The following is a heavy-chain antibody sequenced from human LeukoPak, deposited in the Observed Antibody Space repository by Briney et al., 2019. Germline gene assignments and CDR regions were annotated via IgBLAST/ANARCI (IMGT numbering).Heavy chain of an antibody. CDR3: ARAEETTWGIDP. Sequence: GGSLRLSCAASGFTFSSYSMNWVRQAPGKGLEWVSYINSNSDDIYHADSVKGRFTVSRDNAKNSLYLQMNNLRVEDTAVYYCARAEETTWGIDPWGQGTLVTVSS. V-gene: IGHV3-48*01. CDR1: GFTFSSYS. CDR2: INSNSDDI. J-gene: IGHJ5*02. D-gene: IGHD3-16*01.